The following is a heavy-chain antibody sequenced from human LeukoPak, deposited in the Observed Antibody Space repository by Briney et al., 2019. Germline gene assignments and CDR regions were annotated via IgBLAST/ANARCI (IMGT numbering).Heavy chain of an antibody. CDR1: GGSISSYY. CDR3: AGGGRGPDAFNI. D-gene: IGHD3-10*01. J-gene: IGHJ3*02. Sequence: SETLSLTCTVSGGSISSYYWSWIRQPPGKGLEWIGYIYYSGSTNYNPSLKSRVPISVDPSKNQFSLKLSSVTAADTAVYYWAGGGRGPDAFNIWGQGTMVTVSS. CDR2: IYYSGST. V-gene: IGHV4-59*01.